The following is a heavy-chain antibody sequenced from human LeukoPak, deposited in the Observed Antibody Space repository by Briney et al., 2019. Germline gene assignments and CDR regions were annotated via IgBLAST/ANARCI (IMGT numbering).Heavy chain of an antibody. CDR2: IYYTGST. CDR1: VGSISSYY. Sequence: SETLSLTCTVSVGSISSYYWSWIRQPPGKGLEWIGYIYYTGSTNYNPSLKSRVTISLDTSKNQFSLKLSSVTAADTAVYYCARQWLVSGYFDYWGQGTLVTVSS. V-gene: IGHV4-59*08. CDR3: ARQWLVSGYFDY. J-gene: IGHJ4*02. D-gene: IGHD6-19*01.